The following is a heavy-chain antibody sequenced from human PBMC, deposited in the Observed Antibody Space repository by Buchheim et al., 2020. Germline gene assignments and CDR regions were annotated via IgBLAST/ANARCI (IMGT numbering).Heavy chain of an antibody. CDR3: ARGPIVLMVYAMGGFVY. CDR2: INHSGST. CDR1: GGSFSGYY. J-gene: IGHJ4*02. D-gene: IGHD2-8*01. Sequence: QVQLQQWGAGLLKPSETLSLPCAVYGGSFSGYYWSWIRQPPGKGLEWIGEINHSGSTNYNPSLKSRVTISVDTSKNQFSLKLSSVTAADTAVYYCARGPIVLMVYAMGGFVYWGQGTL. V-gene: IGHV4-34*01.